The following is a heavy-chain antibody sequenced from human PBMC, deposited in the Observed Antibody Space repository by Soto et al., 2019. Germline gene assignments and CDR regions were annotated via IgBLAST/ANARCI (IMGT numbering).Heavy chain of an antibody. CDR1: GGSFSGYY. Sequence: SETLSLTCAVYGGSFSGYYWSWIRQPPGKGLEWIGEINHSGSTNYNPSLKSRVTISVDTSKNQFSLKLSSVTAADTAVYYCARGGRWLQSFDYWGQGTLVTVSS. CDR2: INHSGST. D-gene: IGHD5-12*01. V-gene: IGHV4-34*01. CDR3: ARGGRWLQSFDY. J-gene: IGHJ4*02.